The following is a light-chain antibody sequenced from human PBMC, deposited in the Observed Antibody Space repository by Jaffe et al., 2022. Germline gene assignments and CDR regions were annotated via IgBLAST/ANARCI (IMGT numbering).Light chain of an antibody. V-gene: IGKV3-11*01. CDR3: QQRSNWPPYT. J-gene: IGKJ2*01. CDR1: QSVSRY. Sequence: EIVLTQSPATLSLSPGERATLSCRASQSVSRYLAWYQQKPGQVPRLLIYDASNRATGIPARFSGSGSGTDFTLTINSLEPEDFAVYYCQQRSNWPPYTFGQGTKLEIK. CDR2: DAS.